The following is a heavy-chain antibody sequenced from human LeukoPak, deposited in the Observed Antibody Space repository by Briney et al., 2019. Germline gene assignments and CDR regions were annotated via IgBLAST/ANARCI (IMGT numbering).Heavy chain of an antibody. J-gene: IGHJ3*02. CDR2: FYYDGST. CDR1: GASITQHY. V-gene: IGHV4-59*11. CDR3: TRGITGHYRSLGGFAFDI. Sequence: SETLSLTCTVSGASITQHYWSWIRQPPGKGLEYIGYFYYDGSTNYTSSVRSRVTILVDTSKNQFTRNLRSVSAADTAKYYCTRGITGHYRSLGGFAFDIWGQGTMVAVSS. D-gene: IGHD3-16*01.